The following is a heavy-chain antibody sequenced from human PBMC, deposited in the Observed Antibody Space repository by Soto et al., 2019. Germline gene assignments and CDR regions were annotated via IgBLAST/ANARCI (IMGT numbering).Heavy chain of an antibody. Sequence: PGGSLRLSCAASGFTFGSYAMHWVRQAPGKGLEWVAVISYDGSNKYYADSVKGRFTISRDNSKSTLYLQMNSLRAEDTAVYYCAVGSGSYPNYWGQGTLVTVSS. J-gene: IGHJ4*02. CDR1: GFTFGSYA. V-gene: IGHV3-30-3*01. CDR3: AVGSGSYPNY. D-gene: IGHD1-26*01. CDR2: ISYDGSNK.